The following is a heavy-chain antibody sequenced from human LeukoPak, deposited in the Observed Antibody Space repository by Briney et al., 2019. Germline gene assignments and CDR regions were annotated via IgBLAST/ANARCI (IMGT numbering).Heavy chain of an antibody. V-gene: IGHV4-31*03. J-gene: IGHJ3*02. CDR3: ARDHPQYYYGSGSYYPGAFDI. CDR1: GGSISSGDYY. CDR2: IYYSGST. D-gene: IGHD3-10*01. Sequence: SETLSLTCTVSGGSISSGDYYWSWIRQHPGKGLEWIGYIYYSGSTYYNPSLKSRITISVDTSKNQFSLKLSSVTAADTAVYYCARDHPQYYYGSGSYYPGAFDIWGQGTMVTVSP.